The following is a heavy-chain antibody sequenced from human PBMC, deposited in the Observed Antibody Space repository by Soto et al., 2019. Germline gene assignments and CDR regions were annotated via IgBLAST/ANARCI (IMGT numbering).Heavy chain of an antibody. CDR1: GGSFSGYY. CDR3: ARGGYDYIWGSYRYTSDAFDI. CDR2: INHSGCT. V-gene: IGHV4-34*01. J-gene: IGHJ3*02. D-gene: IGHD3-16*02. Sequence: SETLSLTCAVYGGSFSGYYWSWIRQPPGKGLEWIGEINHSGCTNYNPSLKSRVTISVDTSKNQFSLKLSSVTAADTAVYYCARGGYDYIWGSYRYTSDAFDIWGQGTMVTVSS.